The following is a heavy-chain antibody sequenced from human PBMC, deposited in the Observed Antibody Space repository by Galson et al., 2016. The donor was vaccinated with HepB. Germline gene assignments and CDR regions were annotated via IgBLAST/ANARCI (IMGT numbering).Heavy chain of an antibody. CDR1: DGSIRGYY. CDR3: ARCTSVDGMDV. J-gene: IGHJ6*04. Sequence: SETLSLTCTGTDGSIRGYYWSWIPQPPGQGLQYIGYIYHSGHTDYNPSLKNRISLSLDMSNNPSSKNPTSVTAADTAVYYCARCTSVDGMDVWGSGTTVTVSS. V-gene: IGHV4-4*09. CDR2: IYHSGHT. D-gene: IGHD2-2*01.